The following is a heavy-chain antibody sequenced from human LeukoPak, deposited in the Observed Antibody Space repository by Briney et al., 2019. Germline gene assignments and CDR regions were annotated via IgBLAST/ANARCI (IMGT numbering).Heavy chain of an antibody. D-gene: IGHD2-15*01. J-gene: IGHJ4*02. CDR3: AREVGSGYDLDY. V-gene: IGHV4-59*12. Sequence: SETLSLTCTVSGGSISSYYWSWIRQPPGKGLEWIGYIYYSGSTNDNPSLKSRVTISVDTSKNQFSLKLSSVTAADTAVYYCAREVGSGYDLDYWGQGTLVTVSS. CDR2: IYYSGST. CDR1: GGSISSYY.